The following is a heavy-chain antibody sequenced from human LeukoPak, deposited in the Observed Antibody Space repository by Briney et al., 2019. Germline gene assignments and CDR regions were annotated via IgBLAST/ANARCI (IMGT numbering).Heavy chain of an antibody. V-gene: IGHV3-23*01. CDR2: ISGSGGST. D-gene: IGHD2-21*01. CDR3: AKDYCGGDCYHYFDY. J-gene: IGHJ4*02. Sequence: GGSLRLSCAASGFTFSSYAMSWVRQAPGKGLEWVSAISGSGGSTYYADSVKGRFTISRDNSKNTLYLQINSLRAEDTAVYYCAKDYCGGDCYHYFDYWGQGTLVTVSS. CDR1: GFTFSSYA.